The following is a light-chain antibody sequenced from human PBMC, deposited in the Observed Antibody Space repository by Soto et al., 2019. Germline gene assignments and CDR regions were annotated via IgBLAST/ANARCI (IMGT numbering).Light chain of an antibody. Sequence: DIPMTQSPSSVSASVGDRVTITCRASQGISSWLAWYQQKPGKAPKLLIYAASSLQSGVPLRFSGSGSGTGFNLTISSLQPDDFATYYCQQAHSVPWTFGQGTKVEIK. CDR2: AAS. J-gene: IGKJ1*01. CDR3: QQAHSVPWT. CDR1: QGISSW. V-gene: IGKV1D-12*01.